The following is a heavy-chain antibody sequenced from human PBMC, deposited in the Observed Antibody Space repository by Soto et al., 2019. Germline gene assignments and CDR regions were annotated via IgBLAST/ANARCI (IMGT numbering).Heavy chain of an antibody. CDR3: ARMFHCSGGTCPFDY. CDR2: IDWDDDK. V-gene: IGHV2-70*04. CDR1: GFSLSTSGMR. J-gene: IGHJ4*02. Sequence: ESGPTRVNPTQTLTLTCTFSGFSLSTSGMRVSWIRHPPGKALEWLARIDWDDDKFYNTSLKTRLTISKDSSKNKVVLTMTNMDPVDTATYYCARMFHCSGGTCPFDYWGQGALVTVSS. D-gene: IGHD2-15*01.